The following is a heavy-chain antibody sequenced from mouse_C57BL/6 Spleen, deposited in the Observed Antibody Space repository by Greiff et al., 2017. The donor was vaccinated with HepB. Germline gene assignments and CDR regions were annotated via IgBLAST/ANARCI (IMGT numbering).Heavy chain of an antibody. D-gene: IGHD2-1*01. J-gene: IGHJ2*01. CDR3: ARGGYGTEGYFDY. V-gene: IGHV1-39*01. CDR1: GYSFTDYN. Sequence: VHVKQSGPELVKPGASVKISCKASGYSFTDYNMNWVKQSNGKSLEWIGVINPNYGTTSYNQKFKGKATLTVDQSSSTAYMQLNSLTSEDSAVYYCARGGYGTEGYFDYWGQGTTLTVSS. CDR2: INPNYGTT.